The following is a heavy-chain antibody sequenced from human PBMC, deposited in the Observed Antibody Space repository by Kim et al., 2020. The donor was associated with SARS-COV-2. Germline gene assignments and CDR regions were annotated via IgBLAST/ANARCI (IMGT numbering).Heavy chain of an antibody. V-gene: IGHV1-18*01. Sequence: ASVKVSCKASGYTFTSYGISWVRQAPGQGLEWMGWISAYNGNTNYAQKLQGRVTMTTDTSTSTAYMELRSLRSDDTAVYYCAREDSSSWYRLNWFDPWGQGTLVTVSP. CDR2: ISAYNGNT. J-gene: IGHJ5*02. CDR1: GYTFTSYG. CDR3: AREDSSSWYRLNWFDP. D-gene: IGHD6-13*01.